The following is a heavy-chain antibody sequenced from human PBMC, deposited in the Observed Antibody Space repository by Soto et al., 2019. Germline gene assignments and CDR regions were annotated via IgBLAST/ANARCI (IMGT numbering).Heavy chain of an antibody. J-gene: IGHJ6*02. D-gene: IGHD3-10*01. CDR3: ARHYYGSGSSNFYGMDV. CDR2: IYYSGST. CDR1: GGSISSYY. V-gene: IGHV4-59*01. Sequence: SETLSLTGTVSGGSISSYYWSWIRQPPGKGLEWIGYIYYSGSTNYNPSLKSRVTISVDTSKNQFSLKLSSVTAADTAVYYCARHYYGSGSSNFYGMDVWGQGTTVTVSS.